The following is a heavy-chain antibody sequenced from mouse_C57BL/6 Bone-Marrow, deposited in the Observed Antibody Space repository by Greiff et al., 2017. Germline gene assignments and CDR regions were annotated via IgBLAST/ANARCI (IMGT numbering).Heavy chain of an antibody. Sequence: EVQVVESGPGLVKPSQSLSLTCSVTGYSITSGYYWNWIRQFPGNKLEWMGYISYDGSNNYNPSLKNRISITRDTSKNQFFLKLNSVTTEDTATYYCAREVFSWFAYWGQGTLVTVSA. CDR1: GYSITSGYY. CDR3: AREVFSWFAY. CDR2: ISYDGSN. J-gene: IGHJ3*01. V-gene: IGHV3-6*01.